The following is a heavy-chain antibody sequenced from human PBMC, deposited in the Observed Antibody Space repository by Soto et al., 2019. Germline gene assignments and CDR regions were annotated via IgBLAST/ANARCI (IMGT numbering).Heavy chain of an antibody. J-gene: IGHJ4*02. D-gene: IGHD6-13*01. Sequence: QGQLVQSGAEVKKPGSSVKVSCKASGGSFRTYAINWVRQAPGQGLEWMGGIIPMLAAPTYAQKFQGRVTMTRDTSISTAYMELNRLRSDDTAVFYCAREYSSTWYPFDYWGQGTLVTVSS. V-gene: IGHV1-69*06. CDR1: GGSFRTYA. CDR2: IIPMLAAP. CDR3: AREYSSTWYPFDY.